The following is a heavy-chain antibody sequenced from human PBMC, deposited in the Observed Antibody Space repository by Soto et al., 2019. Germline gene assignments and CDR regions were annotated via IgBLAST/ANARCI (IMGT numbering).Heavy chain of an antibody. CDR2: MYHSGIT. CDR3: AREDYTGNSRFFDY. D-gene: IGHD3-9*01. CDR1: GGSIGSGNYY. V-gene: IGHV4-30-4*01. J-gene: IGHJ4*02. Sequence: SETLSLTCSVSGGSIGSGNYYWSWIRHPPGKGLEWIGYMYHSGITYYNPSLNSRVTISVDMSKNQFSLRLSSVTAADTAVYYCAREDYTGNSRFFDYWGQGVLVTVSS.